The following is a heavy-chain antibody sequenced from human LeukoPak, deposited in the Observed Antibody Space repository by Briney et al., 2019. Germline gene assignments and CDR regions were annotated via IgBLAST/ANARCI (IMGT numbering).Heavy chain of an antibody. CDR1: GGSISSGGYY. Sequence: SQTLSLTCTVSGGSISSGGYYWSWIRQPPGKGLEWIGYIYHSGSTYYNPSLKSRVTISVDRSKNQFSLKLSSVTAADTAVYYCARDDYLDFIDYWGQGTLVTVSS. CDR2: IYHSGST. V-gene: IGHV4-30-2*01. CDR3: ARDDYLDFIDY. J-gene: IGHJ4*02. D-gene: IGHD4-11*01.